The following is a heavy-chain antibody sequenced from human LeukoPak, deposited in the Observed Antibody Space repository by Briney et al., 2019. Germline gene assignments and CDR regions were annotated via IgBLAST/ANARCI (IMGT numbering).Heavy chain of an antibody. CDR3: AKHCSGYCNTASEKRFDP. CDR2: IGSNSVPT. CDR1: GSTFSSYS. Sequence: PGGSLRLSCAASGSTFSSYSMNWVRQAPGKGLEWVSGIGSNSVPTVYADSVKGRFTISRDNSKSMLYLQMDSPRVEDTAVYYCAKHCSGYCNTASEKRFDPWGQGTLVTVSS. V-gene: IGHV3-23*01. D-gene: IGHD2-2*03. J-gene: IGHJ5*02.